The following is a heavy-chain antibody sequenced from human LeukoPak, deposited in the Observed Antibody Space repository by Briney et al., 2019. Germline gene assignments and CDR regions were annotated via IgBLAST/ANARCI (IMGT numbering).Heavy chain of an antibody. V-gene: IGHV3-23*01. J-gene: IGHJ3*01. CDR2: IGGGDDDR. CDR3: AKDAISMNGIWDAFDV. D-gene: IGHD2-21*01. Sequence: PGGSLRLSCAASGFTFTNYAMSWVRQAPGKGLEWVSGIGGGDDDRYYADSVRGRLTISRDNSKSTVFLQMNSLRAEDTAVYYCAKDAISMNGIWDAFDVWGQGTMVTVPS. CDR1: GFTFTNYA.